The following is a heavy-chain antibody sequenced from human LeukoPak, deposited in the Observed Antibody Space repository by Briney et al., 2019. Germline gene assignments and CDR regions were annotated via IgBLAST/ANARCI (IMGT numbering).Heavy chain of an antibody. CDR1: GGSISSYY. V-gene: IGHV4-59*01. CDR2: IYYSGST. Sequence: SETLSLTCTVSGGSISSYYWSWIRQPPGKGLEWIGYIYYSGSTNYNPSLKSRVTISVDTSKNQFSLKLSSVTAADTAAYYCARSRGTYNLFDYWGQGTLVTVSS. J-gene: IGHJ4*02. CDR3: ARSRGTYNLFDY. D-gene: IGHD5-24*01.